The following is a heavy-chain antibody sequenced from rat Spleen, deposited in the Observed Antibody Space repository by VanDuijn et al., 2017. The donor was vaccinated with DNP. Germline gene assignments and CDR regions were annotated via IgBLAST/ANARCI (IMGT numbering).Heavy chain of an antibody. D-gene: IGHD1-5*01. V-gene: IGHV5-22*01. CDR3: ARHGEYRYNYWFAY. Sequence: EVQLVESGGGLVQPGRSLKLTCAASGFTFSDYYMAWVRQAPTKGLELVAYISYFGDNTYSGDSVKGRFTISRDNEKSTLYLQMNSLRSEDTATYYCARHGEYRYNYWFAYWGQGTLVTVSS. CDR1: GFTFSDYY. CDR2: ISYFGDNT. J-gene: IGHJ3*01.